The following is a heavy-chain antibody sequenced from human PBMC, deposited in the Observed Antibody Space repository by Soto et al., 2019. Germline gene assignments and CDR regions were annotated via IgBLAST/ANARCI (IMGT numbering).Heavy chain of an antibody. CDR1: GFTFSSYA. Sequence: EVQLLESGGGLVQPGGSLRLSCAASGFTFSSYAMRWVRQAPGKGLECVSAISGSGGSTYYADSVKGRFTISRDNSKKTLYLQMNSLRAEDTAVYYCAKRTVGWYFDLWGRGTLVTVSS. CDR3: AKRTVGWYFDL. D-gene: IGHD4-17*01. J-gene: IGHJ2*01. CDR2: ISGSGGST. V-gene: IGHV3-23*01.